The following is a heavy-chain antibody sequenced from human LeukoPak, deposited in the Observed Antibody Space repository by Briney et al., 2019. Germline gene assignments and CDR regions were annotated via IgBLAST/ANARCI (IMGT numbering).Heavy chain of an antibody. Sequence: GGSLRLSCAASGFTFDDYALRWVRQAPGKGLEWVSGISWNSGSIGYADSVKGRFTISRDNDKNSLYLQMNSLRAEDTALYYCAKDIRSYSSGWFDYWGQGTLVTVSS. V-gene: IGHV3-9*01. D-gene: IGHD6-19*01. CDR2: ISWNSGSI. CDR3: AKDIRSYSSGWFDY. J-gene: IGHJ5*01. CDR1: GFTFDDYA.